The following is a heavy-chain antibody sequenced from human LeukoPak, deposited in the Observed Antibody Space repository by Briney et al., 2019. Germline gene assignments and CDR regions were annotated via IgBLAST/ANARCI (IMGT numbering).Heavy chain of an antibody. V-gene: IGHV4-34*01. D-gene: IGHD6-19*01. CDR3: AGVGSGWYGT. J-gene: IGHJ4*02. CDR2: INHSGST. Sequence: SETLSLTCAVYGGSFSGYYWSWIRQPPGKGLEWIGEINHSGSTNYNPSLKSRVTISVDTSKNQFSLKLSSVTAADTAVYYCAGVGSGWYGTWGQGTLVTVSS. CDR1: GGSFSGYY.